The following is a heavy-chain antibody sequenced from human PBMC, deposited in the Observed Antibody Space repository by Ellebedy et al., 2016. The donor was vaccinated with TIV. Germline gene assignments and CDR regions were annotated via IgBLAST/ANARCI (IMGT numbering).Heavy chain of an antibody. CDR3: ARDIQDCTGGNCYPDF. CDR1: GYIFTSYD. D-gene: IGHD2-15*01. V-gene: IGHV1-8*01. CDR2: MNPNNGNT. J-gene: IGHJ4*02. Sequence: AASVKVSCKASGYIFTSYDINWVRQATGQGLEWMGWMNPNNGNTEYAQKFQGRVTMTRDTSTSTVYMDLSSLRSEDTAVYYCARDIQDCTGGNCYPDFWGQGTLVTVSS.